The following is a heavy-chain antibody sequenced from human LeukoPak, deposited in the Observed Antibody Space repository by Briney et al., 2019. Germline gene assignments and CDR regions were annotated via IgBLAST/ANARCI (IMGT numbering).Heavy chain of an antibody. CDR1: GFTFSSYA. Sequence: PGGSLRLSCAASGFTFSSYAMSWVRQAPGKGLEWVSAISGSGGSTYYADSVKGRFTISRDNSKNTLYLQMNSLRAEDTAVYYCAKAPPYYDFWSGYYYYYYGMDVWGQGTTVTVSS. J-gene: IGHJ6*02. V-gene: IGHV3-23*01. CDR2: ISGSGGST. D-gene: IGHD3-3*01. CDR3: AKAPPYYDFWSGYYYYYYGMDV.